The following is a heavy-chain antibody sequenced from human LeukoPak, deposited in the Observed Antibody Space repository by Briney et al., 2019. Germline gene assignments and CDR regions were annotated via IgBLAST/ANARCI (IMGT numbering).Heavy chain of an antibody. CDR1: GGSMTSGTFS. CDR2: AHTSGST. CDR3: ARTSGGYYFDY. V-gene: IGHV4-61*02. J-gene: IGHJ4*02. Sequence: SETLSLTCIVSGGSMTSGTFSWSWIRQPAGKGLQWIGRAHTSGSTNYNPSLKSRVTISVDTSKNQFSLKLSSVTAADTAVYYCARTSGGYYFDYWGQGTLVTVSS.